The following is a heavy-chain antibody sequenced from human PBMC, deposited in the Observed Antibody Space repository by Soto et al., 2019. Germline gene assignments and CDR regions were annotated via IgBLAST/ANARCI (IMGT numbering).Heavy chain of an antibody. Sequence: EVQLLESGGGLVQPGGSLRLSCAASGFTFSNHPMAWVRQAPGKGLEWVSAMTGDGNTYYADSVKGRFTIARDNSKSTLYLQMNSLRVEDTAVYYCVKVNWSPGGGWGQGTLVTVSS. D-gene: IGHD1-20*01. CDR1: GFTFSNHP. CDR3: VKVNWSPGGG. V-gene: IGHV3-23*01. CDR2: MTGDGNT. J-gene: IGHJ4*02.